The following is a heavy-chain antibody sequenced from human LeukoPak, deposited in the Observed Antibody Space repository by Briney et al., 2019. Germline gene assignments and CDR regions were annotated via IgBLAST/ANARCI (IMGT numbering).Heavy chain of an antibody. CDR3: ASLHIVVVTAIPIDY. CDR2: ISGSGGRT. Sequence: GGSLRLSCAASGFTFSSYAMSWVRQAPGKGLEWVSAISGSGGRTYYADSVKGRFTISRDNSKNTLYLQMNSLRAEDTAVYYCASLHIVVVTAIPIDYWGQGTLVTVSS. V-gene: IGHV3-23*01. CDR1: GFTFSSYA. J-gene: IGHJ4*02. D-gene: IGHD2-21*02.